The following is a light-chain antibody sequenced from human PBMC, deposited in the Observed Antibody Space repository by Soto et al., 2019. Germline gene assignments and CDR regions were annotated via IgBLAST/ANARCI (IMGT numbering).Light chain of an antibody. CDR1: SSNIGAGYD. CDR2: ANS. J-gene: IGLJ3*02. V-gene: IGLV1-40*01. CDR3: QSYDNSLGVYWV. Sequence: QSVLTQPPSVSGAPGQRVTISCTGSSSNIGAGYDVHWYQQFPGTVPKLLIYANSNRPSGVPDRFSGSKSGTSASLAITGLQAEDEADYYCQSYDNSLGVYWVFGGGTKLTVL.